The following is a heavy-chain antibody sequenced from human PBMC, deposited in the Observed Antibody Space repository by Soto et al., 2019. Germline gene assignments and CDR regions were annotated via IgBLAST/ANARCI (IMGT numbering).Heavy chain of an antibody. CDR2: ISSSGGTI. CDR3: ARDAFEIYYKFGLDV. CDR1: GFSFSDYE. D-gene: IGHD3-10*01. V-gene: IGHV3-48*03. J-gene: IGHJ6*02. Sequence: PGGPLRLSCAASGFSFSDYEMNWVRQTPGKGLEWLSYISSSGGTIKYADSVKGRFTISRDNAKNSLYLQMHSLRADDTAVYYCARDAFEIYYKFGLDVWGQGTPVTVSS.